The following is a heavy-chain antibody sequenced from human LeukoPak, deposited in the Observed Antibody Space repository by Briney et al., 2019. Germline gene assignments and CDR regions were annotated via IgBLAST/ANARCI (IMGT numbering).Heavy chain of an antibody. D-gene: IGHD5-12*01. CDR3: ARWAVASWFDP. V-gene: IGHV4-59*01. J-gene: IGHJ5*02. Sequence: KPSETLSLTCTVSGGSISSYYWSWIRQPPGKGLEWIGYIYYSGSTNYNPSLKSRVTMSIDTSKNQFSLKLSSVTAADTAVYYCARWAVASWFDPWGQGTLVTVSS. CDR1: GGSISSYY. CDR2: IYYSGST.